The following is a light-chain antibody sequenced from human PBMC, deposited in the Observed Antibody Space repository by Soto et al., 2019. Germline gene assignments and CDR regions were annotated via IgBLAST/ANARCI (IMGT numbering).Light chain of an antibody. CDR1: QSISSY. V-gene: IGKV1-39*01. CDR2: AAS. Sequence: DIQMTQSLSSLSASVGDRVTITCRASQSISSYLNWYQQKPGKAPKLLIYAASSLQSGVPSRFSGSGSGTDFTLTISSLQPEDFATYYCQQSYSTLYTFGQGTKVDIK. CDR3: QQSYSTLYT. J-gene: IGKJ2*01.